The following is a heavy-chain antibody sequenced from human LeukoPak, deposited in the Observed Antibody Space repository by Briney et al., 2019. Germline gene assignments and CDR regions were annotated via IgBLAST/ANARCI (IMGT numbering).Heavy chain of an antibody. J-gene: IGHJ6*03. CDR2: INPNSGGT. Sequence: GASVKVSCKASGYTFTGYYMHWVRQAPGQGLEWMGWINPNSGGTNYAQKLQGRVTMTRDTSISTAYMELSRLRSDDTAVYYCARARVVNYYYYYMDVWGKGTTVTISS. CDR3: ARARVVNYYYYYMDV. CDR1: GYTFTGYY. V-gene: IGHV1-2*02.